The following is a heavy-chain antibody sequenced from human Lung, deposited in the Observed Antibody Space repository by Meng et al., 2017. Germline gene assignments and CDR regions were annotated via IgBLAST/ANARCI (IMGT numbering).Heavy chain of an antibody. CDR1: GGSVSDYY. J-gene: IGHJ4*02. V-gene: IGHV4-34*01. Sequence: QVPAQQWGAGRLKHSATLSLTCVVSGGSVSDYYWSWIRQPPGKGLEWIGEINHSGSTNYNPSLESRATISVDTSQNNLSLKLSSVTAADSAVYYCARGPTTMAHDFDYWGQGTLVTASS. CDR2: INHSGST. CDR3: ARGPTTMAHDFDY. D-gene: IGHD4-11*01.